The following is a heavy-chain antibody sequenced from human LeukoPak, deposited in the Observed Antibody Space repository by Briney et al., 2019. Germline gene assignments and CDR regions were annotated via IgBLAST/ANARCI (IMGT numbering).Heavy chain of an antibody. Sequence: GRSLRLSCAASGFTFSSYSMNWVRQAPGKGLEWVANIKQDGSETYYVDSVKGRFTISRDNAKNSLYLQMNSLRAEDTAVYYCARWGYTNGWFYFENWGQGTLVTVSS. V-gene: IGHV3-7*01. D-gene: IGHD6-19*01. CDR1: GFTFSSYS. CDR3: ARWGYTNGWFYFEN. J-gene: IGHJ4*02. CDR2: IKQDGSET.